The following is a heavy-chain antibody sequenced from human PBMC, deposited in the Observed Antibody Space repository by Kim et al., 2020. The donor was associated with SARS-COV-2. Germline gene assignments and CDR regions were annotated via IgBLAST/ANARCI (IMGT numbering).Heavy chain of an antibody. V-gene: IGHV3-33*01. CDR3: ARDRGSSSWYLYSWRYYFDY. Sequence: GGSLRLSCAASGFTFSSYGMHWVRQAPGKGLEWVAVIWYDGSNKYYADSVKGRFTISRDNSKNTLYLQMNSLRAEDTAVYYCARDRGSSSWYLYSWRYYFDYWGQGTLVTVSS. CDR2: IWYDGSNK. D-gene: IGHD6-13*01. CDR1: GFTFSSYG. J-gene: IGHJ4*02.